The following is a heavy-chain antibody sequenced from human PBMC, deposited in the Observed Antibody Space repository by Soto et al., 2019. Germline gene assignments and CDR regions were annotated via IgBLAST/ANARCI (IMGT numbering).Heavy chain of an antibody. J-gene: IGHJ4*02. CDR3: ARRV. Sequence: EVQVSESGGGLVQPGGSLRLSCATSGFTFSNYPMNWVHQAPGKGLEWVSGISAGGDTTYYADSVKGRFTIFRDNSKNSVSLQMNSLRVEDTAVYYCARRVWGQGTLVTVSS. V-gene: IGHV3-23*01. CDR2: ISAGGDTT. CDR1: GFTFSNYP.